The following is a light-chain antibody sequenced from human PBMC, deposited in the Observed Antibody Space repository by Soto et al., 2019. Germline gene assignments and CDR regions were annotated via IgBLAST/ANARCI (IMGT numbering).Light chain of an antibody. CDR2: DVF. CDR3: SSQAGSYTLV. V-gene: IGLV2-11*01. Sequence: QSALTQPRSVSGCPGQSVTISCTGTSSDVGGYEYVSWYQQRPGKAPKLIIYDVFKRPLGVPGRFSASKSGNTASLTISGLQAEDEADYHCSSQAGSYTLVFGGVTKLTVL. J-gene: IGLJ2*01. CDR1: SSDVGGYEY.